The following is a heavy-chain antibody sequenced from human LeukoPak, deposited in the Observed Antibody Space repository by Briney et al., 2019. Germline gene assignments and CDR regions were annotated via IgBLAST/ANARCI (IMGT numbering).Heavy chain of an antibody. Sequence: SETLSLTCAVYGGSFSGHYWTWIRQTPGKGLEWIGEMNPSGSTSYNPSLKSRVTISADTSKNQFSLKLSSVTAADTADCARGRQDVTMIVVVMTAVSYYLDVWGKGTTVTVS. V-gene: IGHV4-34*01. CDR1: GGSFSGHY. J-gene: IGHJ6*03. D-gene: IGHD3-22*01. CDR3: ARGRQDVTMIVVVMTAVSYYLDV. CDR2: MNPSGST.